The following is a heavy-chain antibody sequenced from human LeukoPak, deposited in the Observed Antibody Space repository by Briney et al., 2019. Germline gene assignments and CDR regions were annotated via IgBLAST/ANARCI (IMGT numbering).Heavy chain of an antibody. CDR2: IYAGGST. D-gene: IGHD3-22*01. Sequence: SQTLSLTCSVSGGSISSGSYYWRWIRQPAGKGLEWIGRIYAGGSTNYNPSLKSRVTISVDTSKNQFSLKLSSVTAADTSVYYCARVSYYYDSSGYYYGGNYYYYYMDVWGKGTTVTVSS. J-gene: IGHJ6*03. CDR3: ARVSYYYDSSGYYYGGNYYYYYMDV. CDR1: GGSISSGSYY. V-gene: IGHV4-61*02.